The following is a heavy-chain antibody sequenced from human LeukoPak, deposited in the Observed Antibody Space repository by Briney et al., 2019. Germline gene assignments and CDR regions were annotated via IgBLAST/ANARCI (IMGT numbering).Heavy chain of an antibody. D-gene: IGHD5-12*01. CDR3: ARLTTIGFDY. J-gene: IGHJ4*02. Sequence: PSETLSLTCTVSGGSIISYYCSWIRQHPRKGLEWSGYIYYSGSTNYNPSLKRRVTISLYTSKNQFSLKLSSVPAADTAVYYCARLTTIGFDYWGQGTLVTVSS. V-gene: IGHV4-59*08. CDR1: GGSIISYY. CDR2: IYYSGST.